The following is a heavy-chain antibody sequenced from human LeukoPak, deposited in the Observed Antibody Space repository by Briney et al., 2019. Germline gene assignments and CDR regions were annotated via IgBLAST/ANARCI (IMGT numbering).Heavy chain of an antibody. J-gene: IGHJ4*02. Sequence: SETLSLTCTVSGGSISSYYWSWIRQPPGKGLEWIGYIYYSGSTNYNPSLKSRVTISVDTSKNQFSLKLSSVTAADTAVYYCARRVGYDSPQFDYWGQGTLVTVSS. D-gene: IGHD5-12*01. V-gene: IGHV4-59*12. CDR3: ARRVGYDSPQFDY. CDR2: IYYSGST. CDR1: GGSISSYY.